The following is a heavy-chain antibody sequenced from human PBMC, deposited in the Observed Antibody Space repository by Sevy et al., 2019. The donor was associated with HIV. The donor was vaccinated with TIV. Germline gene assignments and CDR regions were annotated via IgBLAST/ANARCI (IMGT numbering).Heavy chain of an antibody. V-gene: IGHV5-51*01. J-gene: IGHJ4*02. Sequence: GESLKISCKGSGYSFTSHWIGWVRHMPGKGLEWMGIIYPDDSDTKYSPSFQGQVTFSADKSISTAYLQWSSLKASDTAMYYCSTSRSGYFDSSGYYIYWGQGTLVTVSS. CDR1: GYSFTSHW. CDR2: IYPDDSDT. CDR3: STSRSGYFDSSGYYIY. D-gene: IGHD3-22*01.